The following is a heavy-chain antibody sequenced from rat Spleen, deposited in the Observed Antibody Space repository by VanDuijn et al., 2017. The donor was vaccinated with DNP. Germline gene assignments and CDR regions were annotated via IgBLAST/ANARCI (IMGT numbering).Heavy chain of an antibody. J-gene: IGHJ3*01. CDR2: IIYDGSST. Sequence: EVQLVESGGGLVQPGRSMKLSCAASGFTFSSFLMAWVRQAPKKGLEWVATIIYDGSSTYYGDSVKGRFTISRDNAKNTLYLQMNSLRSEDTATYYCARDYRVWAYWGQGTLVTVSS. CDR3: ARDYRVWAY. D-gene: IGHD1-4*01. V-gene: IGHV5-46*01. CDR1: GFTFSSFL.